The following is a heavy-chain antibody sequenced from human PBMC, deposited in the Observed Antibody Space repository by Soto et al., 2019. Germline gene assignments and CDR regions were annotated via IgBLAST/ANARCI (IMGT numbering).Heavy chain of an antibody. Sequence: ASVKVSCKASGYTFTGYYMHWVRQAPGQGLEWMGWISAYNGNTNYAQKLQGRVTMTTDTSTSTAYMELRSLRSDDTAVYYCARLFRVAGTSWWFYPWGQGSLVTVSS. CDR2: ISAYNGNT. CDR3: ARLFRVAGTSWWFYP. D-gene: IGHD2-15*01. J-gene: IGHJ5*02. V-gene: IGHV1-18*04. CDR1: GYTFTGYY.